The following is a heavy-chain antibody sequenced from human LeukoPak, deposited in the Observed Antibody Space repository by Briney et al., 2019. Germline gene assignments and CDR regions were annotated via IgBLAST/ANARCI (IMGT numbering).Heavy chain of an antibody. J-gene: IGHJ4*02. Sequence: SETLSLTCTVSGGSISSYYRSWIWQPPEKGLEWIGYIYNSGSTNYNPSLKSRVTISVDTSKNHFSLKLSSVTAADTAVYYCARNVDTAMEELWGQGTLVTVSS. V-gene: IGHV4-59*08. D-gene: IGHD5-18*01. CDR2: IYNSGST. CDR1: GGSISSYY. CDR3: ARNVDTAMEEL.